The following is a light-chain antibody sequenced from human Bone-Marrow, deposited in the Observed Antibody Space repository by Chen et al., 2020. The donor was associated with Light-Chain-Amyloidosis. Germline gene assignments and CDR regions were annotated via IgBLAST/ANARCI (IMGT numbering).Light chain of an antibody. V-gene: IGLV3-25*03. CDR2: RDT. Sequence: SYELPQPPSVSVSPRQRHRITCSGDDLPTKYAYWYQQKPGQAPVLVIHRDTERPSGISERFSGSSSGTTATLTISGVQAEDEADYHCQSADSSGTYEVIFGGGTKLTVL. CDR3: QSADSSGTYEVI. CDR1: DLPTKY. J-gene: IGLJ2*01.